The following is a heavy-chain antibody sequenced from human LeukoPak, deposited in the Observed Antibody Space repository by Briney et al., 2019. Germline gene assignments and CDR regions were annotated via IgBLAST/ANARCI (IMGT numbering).Heavy chain of an antibody. CDR2: ISGSGGST. J-gene: IGHJ4*02. D-gene: IGHD2-15*01. CDR1: GFTFSSYA. CDR3: AKGIAPSYYYFDY. Sequence: GGSLRLSCAASGFTFSSYAMSWVRQAPGKGLEWVSAISGSGGSTYYADSVKGRFTISRDNSKSTLYLQMNSLRAEDTAVYYCAKGIAPSYYYFDYWGQGTLVTVSS. V-gene: IGHV3-23*01.